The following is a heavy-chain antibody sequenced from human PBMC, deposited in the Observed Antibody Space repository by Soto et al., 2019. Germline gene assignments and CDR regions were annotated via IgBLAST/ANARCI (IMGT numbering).Heavy chain of an antibody. D-gene: IGHD2-2*03. V-gene: IGHV5-51*01. CDR3: ARIIGYCRDNDCSWTFDI. J-gene: IGHJ3*02. CDR1: GYSFISYW. Sequence: GESLKTSCKTSGYSFISYWVAWVRQKPGKGLEWMGTFYPGDSTSTYSPSFQGQVTISVDKSISTAYLHLSSLKASDTAMYYCARIIGYCRDNDCSWTFDIWGQGTMVTVS. CDR2: FYPGDSTS.